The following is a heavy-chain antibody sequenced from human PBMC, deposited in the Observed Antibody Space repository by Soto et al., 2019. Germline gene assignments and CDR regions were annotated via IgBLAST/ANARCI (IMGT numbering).Heavy chain of an antibody. J-gene: IGHJ6*02. CDR2: IWYDGSKK. Sequence: QVQVVESGGSVVQSGRSLRLSCAASGFTFSSFGMHWVRQAPGKGLEWVSLIWYDGSKKSYGDSVKGRFTISRDNSRNTVYLQMNSLRADDTAVYYCARDASYYSLWSGYYPSRNGMDVWGQGTTVTVSS. CDR1: GFTFSSFG. CDR3: ARDASYYSLWSGYYPSRNGMDV. D-gene: IGHD3-3*01. V-gene: IGHV3-33*01.